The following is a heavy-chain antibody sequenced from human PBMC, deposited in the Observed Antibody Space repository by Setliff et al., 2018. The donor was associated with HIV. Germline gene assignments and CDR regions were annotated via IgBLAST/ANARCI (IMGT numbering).Heavy chain of an antibody. Sequence: PSETLSLTCAVSGGSIDSFSYYWGWIRQTPGKELEWIGNIYHSGSTNYNPSLKSRAAISVDRSKRHFFLKLRSVTAADTAVYYCARQWAERVMDAWGNGTTVTVSS. D-gene: IGHD1-26*01. V-gene: IGHV4-39*01. J-gene: IGHJ6*03. CDR1: GGSIDSFSYY. CDR2: IYHSGST. CDR3: ARQWAERVMDA.